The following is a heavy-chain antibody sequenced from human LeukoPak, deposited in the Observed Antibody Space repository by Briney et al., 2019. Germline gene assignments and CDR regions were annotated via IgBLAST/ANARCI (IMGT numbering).Heavy chain of an antibody. Sequence: AGGSLRLSCAASGFTFSSFAMHWVRQAPGKGLERVAAISFDGSNKNYADSVKGRFTISRDNPKNTLYLQMNSLRAEDTAVYYCARVRYLIAVAGTDYWGQGTLVTVSS. D-gene: IGHD6-19*01. J-gene: IGHJ4*02. CDR1: GFTFSSFA. CDR3: ARVRYLIAVAGTDY. V-gene: IGHV3-30*04. CDR2: ISFDGSNK.